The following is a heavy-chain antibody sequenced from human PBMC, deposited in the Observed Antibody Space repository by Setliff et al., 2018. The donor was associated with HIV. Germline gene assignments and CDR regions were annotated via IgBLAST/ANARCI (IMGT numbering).Heavy chain of an antibody. CDR1: GVSTSNNNYW. CDR3: ARDMRHLAPLGYYFDY. J-gene: IGHJ4*02. CDR2: AYHRGNT. Sequence: SETLSLTCAVSGVSTSNNNYWWSWVRQPPGKGLEWIGEAYHRGNTNYNPSLKSRVTMSVDKSLNQVSLKLSSVTAADTAVYYCARDMRHLAPLGYYFDYWGQGTLVTVSS. D-gene: IGHD3-10*01. V-gene: IGHV4-4*02.